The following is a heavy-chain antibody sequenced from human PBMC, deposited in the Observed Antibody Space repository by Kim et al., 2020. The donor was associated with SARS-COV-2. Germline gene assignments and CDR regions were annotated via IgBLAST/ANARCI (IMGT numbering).Heavy chain of an antibody. D-gene: IGHD5-12*01. J-gene: IGHJ4*02. V-gene: IGHV1-69*04. CDR2: IIPILGIA. CDR3: ASLLGVGDGYNYVDY. Sequence: SVKVSCKASGGTFSSYAISWVRQAPGQGLEWMGRIIPILGIANYAQKFQGRVTITADKSTSTAYMELSSLRSEDTAVYYCASLLGVGDGYNYVDYWGQGTLVTVSS. CDR1: GGTFSSYA.